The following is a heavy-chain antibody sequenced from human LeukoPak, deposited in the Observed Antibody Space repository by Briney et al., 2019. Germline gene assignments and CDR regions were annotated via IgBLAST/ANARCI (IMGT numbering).Heavy chain of an antibody. J-gene: IGHJ5*02. V-gene: IGHV4-34*01. Sequence: PSETLSLTCAVSGGSFSGYYWSWIRQPPGKGLEWIGEINHSGSTNYNPSLKSRATISVDTSKNQFSLKLSSVTAADTAVYYCARDLRSSTGYSSSWYGWFDPWGQGTLVTVSS. CDR2: INHSGST. CDR1: GGSFSGYY. CDR3: ARDLRSSTGYSSSWYGWFDP. D-gene: IGHD6-13*01.